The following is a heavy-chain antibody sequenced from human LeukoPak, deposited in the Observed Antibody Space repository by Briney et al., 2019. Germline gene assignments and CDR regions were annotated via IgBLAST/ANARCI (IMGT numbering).Heavy chain of an antibody. CDR2: INPNSGGT. J-gene: IGHJ4*02. CDR3: ARDLFYSVSGTYYNVGRVFNY. Sequence: GASVKVSCKASGFTFTGYYMHWVRQAPGQGLEWMGWINPNSGGTNYAQKFQGRVTMTRDTSITTAYTELTSLRSDDTAVYYCARDLFYSVSGTYYNVGRVFNYWGQGTLVTVSS. V-gene: IGHV1-2*02. CDR1: GFTFTGYY. D-gene: IGHD3-10*01.